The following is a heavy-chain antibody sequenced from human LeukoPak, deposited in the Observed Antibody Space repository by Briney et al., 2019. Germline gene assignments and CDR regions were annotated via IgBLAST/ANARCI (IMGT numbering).Heavy chain of an antibody. CDR1: GFTVSSNY. V-gene: IGHV3-53*04. D-gene: IGHD3-10*01. CDR3: ARGRPYRLLWFGEVAGDAFDI. J-gene: IGHJ3*02. Sequence: PGGSLRLSCAASGFTVSSNYMSWVRQAPGKGLEWVSVIYSGGSTYYADSVKGRFTISRHNSKNTLYLQMNSLRAEDTAVYYCARGRPYRLLWFGEVAGDAFDIWGQGTMVTVSS. CDR2: IYSGGST.